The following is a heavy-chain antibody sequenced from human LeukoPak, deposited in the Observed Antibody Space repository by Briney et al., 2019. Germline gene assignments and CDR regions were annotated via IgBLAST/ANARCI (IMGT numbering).Heavy chain of an antibody. J-gene: IGHJ4*02. V-gene: IGHV4-38-2*02. CDR2: IYHSGST. CDR1: GYSISSGYY. Sequence: PSETLSLTCTVSGYSISSGYYWGWIRQPPGKRLEWIGSIYHSGSTYYNPSLKSRVTISVDTSKNQFSLKLSSVTAADTAVYYCARDRVGYGDQFDYWGQGTLVTVSS. CDR3: ARDRVGYGDQFDY. D-gene: IGHD4-17*01.